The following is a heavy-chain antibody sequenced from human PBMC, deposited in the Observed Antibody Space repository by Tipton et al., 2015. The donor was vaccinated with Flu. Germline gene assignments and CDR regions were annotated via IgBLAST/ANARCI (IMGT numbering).Heavy chain of an antibody. CDR1: GYTFTGYY. J-gene: IGHJ5*02. CDR2: INPNSGGT. Sequence: QLVQSGAEVKKPGASVKVSRKASGYTFTGYYMHWVRQAPGQGLEWMGRINPNSGGTNYAQKFQGRVTMTRDASISTAYMELSRLRSDDTAVYYCARDPRPYYDFWSGYYGFDPWGQGTLVTVSS. D-gene: IGHD3-3*01. CDR3: ARDPRPYYDFWSGYYGFDP. V-gene: IGHV1-2*06.